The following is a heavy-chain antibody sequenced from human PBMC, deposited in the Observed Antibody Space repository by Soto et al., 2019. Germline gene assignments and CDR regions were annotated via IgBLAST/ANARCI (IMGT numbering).Heavy chain of an antibody. Sequence: EVQLVESGGGLVQPGGSLRLSCAASGFTFSNYAMHWVRQAPGKGLEYVLTMSSNGGSTYYASSVKGRFTISTDTSKNTLYLQMGSLRAEDTAVYYCASSRGGYSFDYWGQGTLVTVSS. CDR2: MSSNGGST. CDR1: GFTFSNYA. CDR3: ASSRGGYSFDY. V-gene: IGHV3-64*01. D-gene: IGHD5-12*01. J-gene: IGHJ4*02.